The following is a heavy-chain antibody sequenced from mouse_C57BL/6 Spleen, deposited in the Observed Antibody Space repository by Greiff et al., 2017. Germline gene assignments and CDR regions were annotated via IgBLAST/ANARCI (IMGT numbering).Heavy chain of an antibody. CDR1: GFTFSSSG. J-gene: IGHJ2*01. CDR2: ISSGGSYN. CDR3: ARHCGSRGYFDY. V-gene: IGHV5-6*02. Sequence: DVRLVESGGDLVKPGGSLKLSCAASGFTFSSSGMSWVRQTPDKRLEWVATISSGGSYNYYPDSVKGRFTISRDNAKNPLYLHMSSLKSEDTALYYCARHCGSRGYFDYWGQGTTLTVSS.